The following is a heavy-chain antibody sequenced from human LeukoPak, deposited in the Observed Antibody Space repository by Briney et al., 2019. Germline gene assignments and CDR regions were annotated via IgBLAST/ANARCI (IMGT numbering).Heavy chain of an antibody. CDR2: IIPILGIA. V-gene: IGHV1-69*04. J-gene: IGHJ3*02. CDR1: GGTFSSYT. CDR3: AREVVRYRNAFDI. Sequence: SVKVSCKASGGTFSSYTISWVRQAPGQGLEWMGRIIPILGIANYAQKFQGRFTITADKSTSTAYMELSSLRSEDTAVYYCAREVVRYRNAFDIWGQGTMVTVSS. D-gene: IGHD2-2*01.